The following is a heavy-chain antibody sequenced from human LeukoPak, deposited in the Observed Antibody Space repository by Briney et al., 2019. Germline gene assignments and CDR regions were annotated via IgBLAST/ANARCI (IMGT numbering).Heavy chain of an antibody. CDR2: IYYRGST. Sequence: SETLSLTCTVSGDSISSYYWSWIREPPGEGLEWIGYIYYRGSTNYNPSLKSRVTISVDTSKNQFSLKLSSVTAADTAVYYCASSSWYGKFDYWGQGTLVTVSS. J-gene: IGHJ4*02. CDR3: ASSSWYGKFDY. D-gene: IGHD6-13*01. CDR1: GDSISSYY. V-gene: IGHV4-59*08.